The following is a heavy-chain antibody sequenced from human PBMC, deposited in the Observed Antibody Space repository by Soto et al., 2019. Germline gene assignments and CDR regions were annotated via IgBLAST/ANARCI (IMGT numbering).Heavy chain of an antibody. Sequence: PGGSLRLSCAASGFTFSSYWKSWVRQAPGKGLEWVANIKQDGSEKYYVDSVKGRFTISRDNAKNSLYLQMNSLRAEDTAVYYCASTGYCSSTSCPGVPDWFDPWGQGTLVTVSS. CDR3: ASTGYCSSTSCPGVPDWFDP. CDR1: GFTFSSYW. D-gene: IGHD2-2*03. J-gene: IGHJ5*02. V-gene: IGHV3-7*01. CDR2: IKQDGSEK.